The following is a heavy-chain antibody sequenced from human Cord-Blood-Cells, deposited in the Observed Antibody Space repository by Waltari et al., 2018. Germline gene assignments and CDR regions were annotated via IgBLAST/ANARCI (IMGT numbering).Heavy chain of an antibody. CDR3: TRPKYSSSSWYYYYGMDV. V-gene: IGHV3-73*02. Sequence: EVQLVESGGGLVQPGGSLKLSCAASGFTFSGSAMHWVRQASGKGLEWVGRIRSKANSYATAYAASVKGRFTISRDDSKNTAYLQMNSLKTEDTAVYYCTRPKYSSSSWYYYYGMDVWGQGTTVTVSS. CDR1: GFTFSGSA. J-gene: IGHJ6*02. D-gene: IGHD6-6*01. CDR2: IRSKANSYAT.